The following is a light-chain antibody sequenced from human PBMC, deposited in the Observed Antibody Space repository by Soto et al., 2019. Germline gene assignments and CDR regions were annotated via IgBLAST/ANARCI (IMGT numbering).Light chain of an antibody. V-gene: IGKV1-13*02. J-gene: IGKJ4*01. Sequence: AIQLTQSPSSLSASVGDRVTVTCRASQGISSALAWYQQEPGKAPKLLIYDASSLQSGVPSRFSGSGSGRDFTLTISSLPPEDSPTCYCQQVYSDTLTFGRGTKVELK. CDR1: QGISSA. CDR3: QQVYSDTLT. CDR2: DAS.